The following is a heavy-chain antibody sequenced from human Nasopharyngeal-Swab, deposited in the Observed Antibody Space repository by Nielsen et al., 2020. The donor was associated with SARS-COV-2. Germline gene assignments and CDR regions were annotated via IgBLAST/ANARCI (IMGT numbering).Heavy chain of an antibody. V-gene: IGHV3-48*04. CDR3: ARDSPAGYYYYYGMDV. J-gene: IGHJ6*02. Sequence: GESLKISCAASGFTFRSYSMNWVRQAPGKGLEWVSYISSSGSTIYYADSVKGRFTISRDNAKNSLYLQMNSLRAEDTAVYYCARDSPAGYYYYYGMDVWGQGTTVTVSS. CDR2: ISSSGSTI. CDR1: GFTFRSYS.